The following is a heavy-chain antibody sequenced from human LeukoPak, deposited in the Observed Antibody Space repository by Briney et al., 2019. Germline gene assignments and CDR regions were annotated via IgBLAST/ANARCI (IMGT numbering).Heavy chain of an antibody. CDR3: ARGQWDGEGYYFDY. Sequence: ASVKVSCKASGYTFTSYDINWVRQATGQGLEWMGWMNPNSGNTSYAQKFQGRVTLTRNTSISTAYMELSSLRSEDTGVYYCARGQWDGEGYYFDYWGQGTLVTASS. J-gene: IGHJ4*02. CDR1: GYTFTSYD. V-gene: IGHV1-8*01. D-gene: IGHD2-21*01. CDR2: MNPNSGNT.